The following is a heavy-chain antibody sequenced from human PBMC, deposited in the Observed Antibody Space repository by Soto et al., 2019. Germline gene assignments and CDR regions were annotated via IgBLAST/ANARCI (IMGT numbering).Heavy chain of an antibody. D-gene: IGHD6-13*01. CDR1: GYTFTSYG. Sequence: ASVKVSCKASGYTFTSYGISWVRQAPGQGLEWMGWISAYNGNTNYAQKLQGRVTMTTDTSTSTAYMELRSLRSDDTAVYYCARDTYGSSWYTLFDYWGQGTLVTVSS. V-gene: IGHV1-18*01. J-gene: IGHJ4*02. CDR2: ISAYNGNT. CDR3: ARDTYGSSWYTLFDY.